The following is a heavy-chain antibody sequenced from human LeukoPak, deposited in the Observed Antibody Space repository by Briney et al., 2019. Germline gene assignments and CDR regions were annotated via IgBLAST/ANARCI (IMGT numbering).Heavy chain of an antibody. Sequence: SETLSLTCTVSGGSISSSSYYWGWIRQPPGKGLEWIGSIYYSGSTYYNPSLTSRVTISVDTSKNQFSLKLSSVTAADTAVYYCARLGYCSGGSCYRGWFDPWGQGTLVTVSS. CDR1: GGSISSSSYY. J-gene: IGHJ5*02. CDR2: IYYSGST. CDR3: ARLGYCSGGSCYRGWFDP. V-gene: IGHV4-39*01. D-gene: IGHD2-15*01.